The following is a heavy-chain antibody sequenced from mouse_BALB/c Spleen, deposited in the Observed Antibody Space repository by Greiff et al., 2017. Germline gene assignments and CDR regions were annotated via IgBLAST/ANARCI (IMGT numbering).Heavy chain of an antibody. CDR3: TRREYGNYFDY. CDR2: IDPSDSYT. CDR1: GYTFTSYW. V-gene: IGHV1S127*01. Sequence: VQLQQSGPELVKPGASVKMSCKASGYTFTSYWMHWVKQRPGQGLEWIGTIDPSDSYTSYNQKFKGKATLTVDTSSSTAYMQLSSLTSEDSAVYYCTRREYGNYFDYWGQGTTLTVSS. J-gene: IGHJ2*01. D-gene: IGHD2-10*02.